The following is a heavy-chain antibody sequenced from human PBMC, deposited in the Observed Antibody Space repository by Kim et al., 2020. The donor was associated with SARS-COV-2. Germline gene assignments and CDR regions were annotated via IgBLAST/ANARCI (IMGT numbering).Heavy chain of an antibody. Sequence: SETLSLTCTVSGGSISSYYWSWIRQPAGKGLEWIGRIYTSGSTNYNPSLKSRVTMSVDTSKNQFPLKLSSVTAADTAVYYCARGQKPIKYCGGDCYYDYFDYWGQGTLVTVSS. CDR1: GGSISSYY. J-gene: IGHJ4*02. V-gene: IGHV4-4*07. CDR3: ARGQKPIKYCGGDCYYDYFDY. CDR2: IYTSGST. D-gene: IGHD2-21*02.